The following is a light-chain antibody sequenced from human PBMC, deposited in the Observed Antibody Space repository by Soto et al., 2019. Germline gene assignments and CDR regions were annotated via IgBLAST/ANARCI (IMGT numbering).Light chain of an antibody. CDR2: GAN. V-gene: IGKV3-20*01. CDR3: QQYTKAPVT. Sequence: DIVLTQFPGTLCLSPGDRATLSGMGSQSLTSNSSAWYQQNVGQAPSLLIYGANTRAAGIPDRFSGSGSGPDSPLTISRMEPEDFAVYYCQQYTKAPVTFGGGTKVDIK. J-gene: IGKJ4*01. CDR1: QSLTSNS.